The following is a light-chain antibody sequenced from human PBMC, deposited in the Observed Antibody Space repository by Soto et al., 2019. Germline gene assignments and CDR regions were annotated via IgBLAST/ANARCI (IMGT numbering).Light chain of an antibody. V-gene: IGLV2-8*01. CDR1: SSNIASNF. CDR3: SSYAGSSNV. CDR2: EVN. J-gene: IGLJ1*01. Sequence: QSVLTQPPSPSGTPGQRVTISCSGSSSNIASNFVYWYHQLPGTAPKLMIYEVNKRPSGVPDRFSGSKSGNTASLTVSGLQAEDEADYYCSSYAGSSNVFGTGTKVTVL.